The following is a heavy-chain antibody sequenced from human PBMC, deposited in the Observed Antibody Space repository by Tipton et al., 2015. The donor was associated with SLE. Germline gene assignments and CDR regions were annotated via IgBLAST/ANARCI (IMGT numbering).Heavy chain of an antibody. CDR1: GTSISRFY. Sequence: TLSLTCTVSGTSISRFYWNWIRQSPGKGLEWIGYISNSGSTNYNPSLKSRVTISVDTSKNQFSLNLYSVTAADTAVYYCARGGDRDHGSYLEHSLDHWGQGSLVTVSS. CDR3: ARGGDRDHGSYLEHSLDH. D-gene: IGHD4-17*01. V-gene: IGHV4-59*01. J-gene: IGHJ4*02. CDR2: ISNSGST.